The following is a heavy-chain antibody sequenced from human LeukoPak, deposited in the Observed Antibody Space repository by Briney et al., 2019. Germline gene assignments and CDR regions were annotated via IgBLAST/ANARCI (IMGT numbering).Heavy chain of an antibody. CDR3: ARDRACSNGVCSYFDY. CDR2: IYYSGST. Sequence: SETLSLTCILSGGSISSTTYYWGWIRQPRGKGLEWIGSIYYSGSTWYNPSLKSRVTVSADTSKNQFSLKLTSVTAADTAVYYCARDRACSNGVCSYFDYWGQGTVVTVSS. D-gene: IGHD2-8*01. J-gene: IGHJ4*02. CDR1: GGSISSTTYY. V-gene: IGHV4-39*01.